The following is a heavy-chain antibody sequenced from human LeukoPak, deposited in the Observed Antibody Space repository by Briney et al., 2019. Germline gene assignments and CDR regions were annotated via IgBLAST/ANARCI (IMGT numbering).Heavy chain of an antibody. Sequence: PGGSLRLSCAASGFTFSTYALSWVRQAPGKGLEWVSRINSDGSSTSYADSVKGRFTISRDNAKNTLCLQMNSLRAEDTAVYYCARDGPGLGGYDAFDIWGQGTTVTVSS. D-gene: IGHD3-10*01. CDR2: INSDGSST. CDR3: ARDGPGLGGYDAFDI. CDR1: GFTFSTYA. V-gene: IGHV3-74*01. J-gene: IGHJ3*02.